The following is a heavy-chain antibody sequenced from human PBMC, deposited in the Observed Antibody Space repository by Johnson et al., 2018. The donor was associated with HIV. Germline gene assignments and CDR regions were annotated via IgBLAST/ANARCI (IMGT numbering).Heavy chain of an antibody. CDR1: GFTVSSNY. Sequence: VQLVESGGGLVQPGGSLRLSCAASGFTVSSNYMSWVRQAPGKGLEWVSAISGRGGTTYYADSVKGRFTISRDNSKNSLYLQMNSLRAGDTAVYYCARDNGGNSGGAFDIWGQGTMVTVSS. CDR2: ISGRGGTT. J-gene: IGHJ3*02. CDR3: ARDNGGNSGGAFDI. D-gene: IGHD4-23*01. V-gene: IGHV3-23*04.